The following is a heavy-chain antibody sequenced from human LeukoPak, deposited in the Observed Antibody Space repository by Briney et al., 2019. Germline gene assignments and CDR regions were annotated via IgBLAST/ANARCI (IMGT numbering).Heavy chain of an antibody. J-gene: IGHJ6*03. CDR1: GGTFSSYA. Sequence: GASVKVSCKASGGTFSSYAISWVRQAPGQGLEWMGGIIPIFGTANYAQKFQGRVTITADESTSTAYMELSSLRSEDTAVYYCAREAGYYDSSGYSYYYYYMDVWGKGTTVTISS. D-gene: IGHD3-22*01. CDR3: AREAGYYDSSGYSYYYYYMDV. V-gene: IGHV1-69*13. CDR2: IIPIFGTA.